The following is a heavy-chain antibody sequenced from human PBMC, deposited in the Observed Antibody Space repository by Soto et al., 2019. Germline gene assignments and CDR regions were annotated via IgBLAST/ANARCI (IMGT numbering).Heavy chain of an antibody. CDR2: ISGSGGST. J-gene: IGHJ4*02. Sequence: LMLSCAASGFTFWSYAMSWVRQAPGKGLEWVSAISGSGGSTYYADSVKGRFTISRDNSKNTLYLKINSLGAEDTAVYYCAKSPREQWLESFDYWGQGTLVTVSS. CDR1: GFTFWSYA. V-gene: IGHV3-23*01. D-gene: IGHD6-19*01. CDR3: AKSPREQWLESFDY.